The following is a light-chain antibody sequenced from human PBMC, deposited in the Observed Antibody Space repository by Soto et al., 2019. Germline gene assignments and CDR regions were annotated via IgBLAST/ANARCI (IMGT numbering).Light chain of an antibody. CDR2: EVS. CDR3: CSYAGSRTYV. J-gene: IGLJ1*01. V-gene: IGLV2-23*02. Sequence: QSALTQPASVSGSPGQSITISCTGTSSDVGSYNLVSWYQQHPGKATKLMIYEVSKRPSGVSNRFSGSKSGNTASLTISGLQAEDEADYYCCSYAGSRTYVLRTGTKLTVL. CDR1: SSDVGSYNL.